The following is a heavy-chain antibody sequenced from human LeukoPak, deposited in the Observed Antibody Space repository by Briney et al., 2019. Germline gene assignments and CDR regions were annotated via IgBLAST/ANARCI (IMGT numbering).Heavy chain of an antibody. CDR2: INPSGGST. CDR1: GYSFTNYY. Sequence: GASVTVSFKTSGYSFTNYYIHWVRQAPGQGLQWMGIINPSGGSTNYAQKFQGRVTLTRDTSTSTVYMYLSSLRSEDTAVYFCARDQGLTGYFDYWGQGTLVTVSS. V-gene: IGHV1-46*01. J-gene: IGHJ4*02. D-gene: IGHD3-9*01. CDR3: ARDQGLTGYFDY.